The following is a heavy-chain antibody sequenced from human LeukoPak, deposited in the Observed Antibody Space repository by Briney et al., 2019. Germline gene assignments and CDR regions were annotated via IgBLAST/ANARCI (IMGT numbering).Heavy chain of an antibody. CDR1: EFTFSSYW. V-gene: IGHV3-7*04. D-gene: IGHD3-22*01. CDR3: ARVPYYDSSGYYYGLDY. CDR2: IKQDGSEK. J-gene: IGHJ4*02. Sequence: GGSLRLSCAVSEFTFSSYWMSWFRQAPGKGLEWVAYIKQDGSEKYYVDSVKGRFTISRDNAKNSLYLQMNSLRAEDTAVYYCARVPYYDSSGYYYGLDYWGQGTLVTVSS.